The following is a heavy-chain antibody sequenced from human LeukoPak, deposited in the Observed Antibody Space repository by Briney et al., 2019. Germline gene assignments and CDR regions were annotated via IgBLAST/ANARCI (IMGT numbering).Heavy chain of an antibody. CDR3: AGYPRIRGVIITDAFDI. Sequence: SETLSLTCTVSGGSISSYYWSWIRQPPGKGLEWIGYIYYSGSTNYNPSLKSRVTISVDTSKNQFSLKLSSVTAADTAVYYCAGYPRIRGVIITDAFDIWGQGTMVTVSS. V-gene: IGHV4-59*01. CDR2: IYYSGST. J-gene: IGHJ3*02. D-gene: IGHD3-10*01. CDR1: GGSISSYY.